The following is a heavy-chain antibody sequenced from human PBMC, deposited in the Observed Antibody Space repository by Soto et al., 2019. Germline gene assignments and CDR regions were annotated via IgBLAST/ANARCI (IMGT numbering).Heavy chain of an antibody. Sequence: SLRLSCAASGFTFSSYWMHWVRQAPGKGLVWVSRINSDGSSTSYADSVKGRFTISRDNAKNTLYLQMNSLRAEDTAVYYCAREDYYYDSSGYYGSQIYYYYGMDVWGQGTTVTVSS. D-gene: IGHD3-22*01. J-gene: IGHJ6*02. V-gene: IGHV3-74*01. CDR2: INSDGSST. CDR1: GFTFSSYW. CDR3: AREDYYYDSSGYYGSQIYYYYGMDV.